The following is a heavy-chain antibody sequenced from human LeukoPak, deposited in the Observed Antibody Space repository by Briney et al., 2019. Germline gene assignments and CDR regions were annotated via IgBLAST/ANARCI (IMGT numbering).Heavy chain of an antibody. Sequence: ASVKVSCKSSGFTFTDLYIHWVRQGPGQGLEWMGYIGPHSTFTSSPQEFQGRVTMTRDASMCTAYMELTRLTSDDTAVYYCVREGEGPLSKDFDYWGQGTLVTVSS. J-gene: IGHJ4*02. CDR2: IGPHSTFT. CDR3: VREGEGPLSKDFDY. CDR1: GFTFTDLY. V-gene: IGHV1-2*02. D-gene: IGHD2/OR15-2a*01.